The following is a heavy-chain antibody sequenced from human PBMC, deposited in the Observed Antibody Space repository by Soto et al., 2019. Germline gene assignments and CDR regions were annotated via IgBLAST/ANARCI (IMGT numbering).Heavy chain of an antibody. V-gene: IGHV3-7*01. CDR1: GFTFSNYW. J-gene: IGHJ5*02. Sequence: EVQLVESGGDLARPGGSLRLSCAASGFTFSNYWMTWVRQGPGKGLEWVANINPDGTARYYLDSLKGRFTISRDNAKTSLYLQRNSLRVEDTAVYFCARGGVDWAEAGSWGQGTLVIVSS. CDR3: ARGGVDWAEAGS. D-gene: IGHD3-9*01. CDR2: INPDGTAR.